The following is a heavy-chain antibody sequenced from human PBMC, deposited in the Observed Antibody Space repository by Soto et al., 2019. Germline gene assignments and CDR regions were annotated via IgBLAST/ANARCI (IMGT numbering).Heavy chain of an antibody. CDR2: IRGKANSDAT. J-gene: IGHJ4*02. CDR3: TSPAINYDILTDYFKY. CDR1: GFTFSGSA. Sequence: EVQLVESGGGLVQPGGSLKLSCAASGFTFSGSAVHWVRQAPGKGLAWVGRIRGKANSDATVSDASVKGRFTISRDDSMNTAYLQMNSLKTEDTAVYYCTSPAINYDILTDYFKYWGQGSLVTVSS. V-gene: IGHV3-73*02. D-gene: IGHD3-9*01.